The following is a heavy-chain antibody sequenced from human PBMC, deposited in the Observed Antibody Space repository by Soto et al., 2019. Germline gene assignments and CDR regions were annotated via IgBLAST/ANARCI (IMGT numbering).Heavy chain of an antibody. Sequence: LSLTCTVSGGSVRSGSYYWSWIRQPPGKGLEWIGYIYSSGSTNYNPSLKSRVTISLDTSKNQFSLKLSSLTASDTAMYYCARDGYTNFDYWGQGTLVTVSS. CDR2: IYSSGST. V-gene: IGHV4-61*01. J-gene: IGHJ4*02. CDR1: GGSVRSGSYY. D-gene: IGHD5-12*01. CDR3: ARDGYTNFDY.